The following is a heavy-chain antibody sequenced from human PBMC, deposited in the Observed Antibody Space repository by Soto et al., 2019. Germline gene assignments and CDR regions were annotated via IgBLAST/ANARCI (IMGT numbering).Heavy chain of an antibody. CDR1: GGSSSGNY. CDR3: ARVSNIWRGDSIAGWGMDG. D-gene: IGHD3-3*01. CDR2: INHRAST. J-gene: IGHJ6*02. Sequence: SETLSLTCAVYGGSSSGNYRSWIRQPPGKGLEWIGEINHRASTNYNPSLKSRVTISGATSKNQFTLKLRSVTAAATAEYNCARVSNIWRGDSIAGWGMDGCGQGATVTVS. V-gene: IGHV4-34*01.